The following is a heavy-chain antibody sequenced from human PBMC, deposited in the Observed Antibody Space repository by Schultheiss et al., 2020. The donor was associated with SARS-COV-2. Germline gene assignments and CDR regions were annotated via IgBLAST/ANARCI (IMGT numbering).Heavy chain of an antibody. D-gene: IGHD4-17*01. CDR1: GFTFSSYA. J-gene: IGHJ4*02. V-gene: IGHV3-30-3*01. Sequence: GGSLRLSCAASGFTFSSYAMHWVRQAPGKGLEWVAVISYDGSNKYYADSVKGRFTISRDNSKNTLYLQMNSLRAEDTAVYYCAKDTTRGTYGDYVFDYWGQGTLVTVSS. CDR3: AKDTTRGTYGDYVFDY. CDR2: ISYDGSNK.